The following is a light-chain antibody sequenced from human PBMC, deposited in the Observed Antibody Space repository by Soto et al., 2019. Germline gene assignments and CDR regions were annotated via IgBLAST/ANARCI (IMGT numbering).Light chain of an antibody. CDR2: EVS. CDR3: SSYADGSIVV. Sequence: QSVLTQPASVSGSPGQSITISCTGTSTDIGGYNYVSWYQQHPGKAPKLMVFEVSNRPSGVSNRFSGSKSGNTASLTISGLQAEDEADYYCSSYADGSIVVFGGGTKVTVL. V-gene: IGLV2-14*01. J-gene: IGLJ3*02. CDR1: STDIGGYNY.